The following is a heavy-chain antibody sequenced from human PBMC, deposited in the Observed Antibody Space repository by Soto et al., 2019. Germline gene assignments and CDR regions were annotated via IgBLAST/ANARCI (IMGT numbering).Heavy chain of an antibody. J-gene: IGHJ6*02. Sequence: GGSLRLSCAASGFTFSNAWMNWVRQAPGKGLEWVGRIKSKTDGGTTDYAAPVKGRFTISRDDSKNTLYLQMNSLKTEDTAVYYCTASSIDYYYYGMDVWGQGTTVTVSS. V-gene: IGHV3-15*07. CDR2: IKSKTDGGTT. CDR1: GFTFSNAW. D-gene: IGHD6-6*01. CDR3: TASSIDYYYYGMDV.